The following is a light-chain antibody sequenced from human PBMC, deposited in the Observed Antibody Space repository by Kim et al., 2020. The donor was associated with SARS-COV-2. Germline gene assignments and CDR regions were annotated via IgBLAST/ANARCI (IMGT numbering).Light chain of an antibody. Sequence: SVSPEERATLSCRASQSVSRNLAWYQQGRGQPPRLLIYGASTRATGVPARFSGSGSGTEFTLTISNLQSEDFAIYFCQQYDSWLTFGGGTKVDIK. J-gene: IGKJ4*01. V-gene: IGKV3-15*01. CDR1: QSVSRN. CDR3: QQYDSWLT. CDR2: GAS.